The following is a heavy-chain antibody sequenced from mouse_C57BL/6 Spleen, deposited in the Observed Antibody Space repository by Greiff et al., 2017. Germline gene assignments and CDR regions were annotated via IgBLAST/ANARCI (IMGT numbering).Heavy chain of an antibody. V-gene: IGHV10-3*01. CDR3: GRIYSSSCFDV. D-gene: IGHD1-1*01. Sequence: DVMLVESGGGLVQPKGSLKISCAASGFTFNTYAMHWVRQAQGKGLEWVARIRSKSSNYTTYYADSVKDRFTISRDDSPCMLFLQMNYLKPADTAIYYCGRIYSSSCFDVWGTGTTVTVSS. CDR1: GFTFNTYA. CDR2: IRSKSSNYTT. J-gene: IGHJ1*03.